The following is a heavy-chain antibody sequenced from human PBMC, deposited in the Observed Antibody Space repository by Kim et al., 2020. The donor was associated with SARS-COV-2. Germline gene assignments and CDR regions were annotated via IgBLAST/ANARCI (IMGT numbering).Heavy chain of an antibody. CDR1: GFTFSSYG. Sequence: GGSLRLSCAASGFTFSSYGMHWVRQAPGKGLEWVAVISYDGSNKYYADSVKGRFTISRDNSKNTLYLQMNSLRAEDTAVYYCAKEVGATYFDYWGQGTLVTVSS. CDR3: AKEVGATYFDY. CDR2: ISYDGSNK. D-gene: IGHD1-26*01. V-gene: IGHV3-30*18. J-gene: IGHJ4*02.